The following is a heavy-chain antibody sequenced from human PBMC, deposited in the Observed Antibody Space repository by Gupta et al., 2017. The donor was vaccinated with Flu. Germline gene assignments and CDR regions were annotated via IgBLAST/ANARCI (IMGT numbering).Heavy chain of an antibody. J-gene: IGHJ3*02. CDR2: ISGSGGST. D-gene: IGHD2-15*01. V-gene: IGHV3-23*01. CDR1: GFTFSSYA. Sequence: EVQLLESGGGLVQPGGSLRLSCAASGFTFSSYAMSWVRQAPGKGLEWVSAISGSGGSTYYAESVKGRFTIPRDNSKNTLYLQMNSLRAEDTAVYYCATGVVVVAATRPDAFDIWGQGTMVTVSS. CDR3: ATGVVVVAATRPDAFDI.